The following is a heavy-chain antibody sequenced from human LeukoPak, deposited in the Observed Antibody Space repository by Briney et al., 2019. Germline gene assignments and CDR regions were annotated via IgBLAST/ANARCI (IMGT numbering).Heavy chain of an antibody. D-gene: IGHD3-22*01. CDR1: GFTYSSYW. CDR3: AKDTYYDSSGYDY. CDR2: IRYDGSNK. J-gene: IGHJ4*02. V-gene: IGHV3-30*02. Sequence: PGGSLRLSCAASGFTYSSYWMSWVRQTPGKGLEWVAFIRYDGSNKYYADSVKGRFTISRDNSKNTLYLQMNSLRAEDTAVYYCAKDTYYDSSGYDYWGQGTLVTVSS.